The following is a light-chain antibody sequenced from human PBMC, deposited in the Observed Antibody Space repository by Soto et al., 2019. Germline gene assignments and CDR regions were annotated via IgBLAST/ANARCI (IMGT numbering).Light chain of an antibody. CDR2: DDS. J-gene: IGLJ1*01. CDR1: NIGGKS. CDR3: KVWDDNSDHHV. Sequence: SYELTQTSSVSVAPGQTARISCGGNNIGGKSVHWYQQKPGQAPVVVVYDDSDRPSGIPERFSGSNSGNTATLTISRVEAGDEADYHCKVWDDNSDHHVFGTGTKVTVL. V-gene: IGLV3-21*02.